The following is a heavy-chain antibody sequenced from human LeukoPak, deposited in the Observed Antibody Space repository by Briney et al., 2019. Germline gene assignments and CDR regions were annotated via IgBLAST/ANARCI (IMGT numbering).Heavy chain of an antibody. CDR1: GIAVSDSY. V-gene: IGHV3-53*01. CDR2: LYGGGST. J-gene: IGHJ4*02. Sequence: GGSLRLSCAASGIAVSDSYISWVRQAPGGGLEWVSVLYGGGSTYYADSVKGRFTISRDNSKNTLYLQMNSLRAEDTAVYYCAGGYYDFWSGSDYWGQGTLVTVSS. CDR3: AGGYYDFWSGSDY. D-gene: IGHD3-3*01.